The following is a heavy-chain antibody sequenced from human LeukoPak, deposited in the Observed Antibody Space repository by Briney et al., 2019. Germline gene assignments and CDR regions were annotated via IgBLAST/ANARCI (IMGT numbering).Heavy chain of an antibody. CDR3: ARNIAADGDY. D-gene: IGHD6-13*01. V-gene: IGHV4-39*01. CDR2: IYYSGST. CDR1: GGSISSSSYY. Sequence: PSETLSLTCTVSGGSISSSSYYWGWIRQPPGKGLEWIGSIYYSGSTYYNPSLKSRVAISVDTSKNQFSLKLSSVTAADTAVYYCARNIAADGDYWGQGTLVTVSS. J-gene: IGHJ4*02.